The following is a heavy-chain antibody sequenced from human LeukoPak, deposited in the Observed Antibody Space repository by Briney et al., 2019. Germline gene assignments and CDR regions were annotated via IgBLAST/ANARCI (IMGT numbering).Heavy chain of an antibody. D-gene: IGHD3-9*01. V-gene: IGHV1-24*01. CDR2: FDPEDGET. CDR3: ASGSGRRYFDWIPKGDYYYGMDV. Sequence: ASVKVSCKVSGYTLTELSMHWVRQAPGKGLEWMGSFDPEDGETIYAQKFQGRVTMTEDTSTDTAYMELSSLRSEDTAVYYCASGSGRRYFDWIPKGDYYYGMDVWGQETTVTVSS. CDR1: GYTLTELS. J-gene: IGHJ6*02.